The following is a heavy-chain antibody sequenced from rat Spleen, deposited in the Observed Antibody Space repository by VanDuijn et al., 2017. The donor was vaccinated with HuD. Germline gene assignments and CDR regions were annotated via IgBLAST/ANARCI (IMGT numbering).Heavy chain of an antibody. CDR1: GFTFSNYG. CDR3: ARHGGLRRVSHFDY. J-gene: IGHJ2*01. Sequence: EVQLVESGGGLVQPGNSLTLSCVASGFTFSNYGMHWIRQAPKKGLEWIAMIYYDSSKMYYADTVKGRFTISRDNAKSTLYLQMNSLRSEDTATYYCARHGGLRRVSHFDYWGQGVMVTVSS. D-gene: IGHD1-11*01. V-gene: IGHV5-54*01. CDR2: IYYDSSKM.